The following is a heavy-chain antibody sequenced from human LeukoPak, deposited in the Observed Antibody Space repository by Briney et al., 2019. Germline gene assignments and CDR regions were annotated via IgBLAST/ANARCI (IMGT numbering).Heavy chain of an antibody. Sequence: PGGSLRLSCAAPGFNFNNYGIHWVRQAPRKRLESVAFIRYDGSNKYYADSVKGRFTISRDNSKNTLYLHMNSLRAEDTAVYYCAKDVPNWGIDYWGQGGLVPVSS. D-gene: IGHD7-27*01. V-gene: IGHV3-30*02. CDR1: GFNFNNYG. J-gene: IGHJ4*02. CDR2: IRYDGSNK. CDR3: AKDVPNWGIDY.